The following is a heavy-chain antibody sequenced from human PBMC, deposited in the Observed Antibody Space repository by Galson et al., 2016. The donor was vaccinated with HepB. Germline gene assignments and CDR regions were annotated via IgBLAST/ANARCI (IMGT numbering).Heavy chain of an antibody. V-gene: IGHV3-49*04. J-gene: IGHJ2*01. CDR2: IRSKVYGGTT. CDR1: GITFGDYG. Sequence: SLRLSCATSGITFGDYGMSWVRQAPGQGLEWLGFIRSKVYGGTTEYAAFVKGRITISRDDSTSIAYLQMNSLRSEYTAVYYCSGSELSLVAYTNWHFGLWGRGTQGTYSS. D-gene: IGHD3-10*01. CDR3: SGSELSLVAYTNWHFGL.